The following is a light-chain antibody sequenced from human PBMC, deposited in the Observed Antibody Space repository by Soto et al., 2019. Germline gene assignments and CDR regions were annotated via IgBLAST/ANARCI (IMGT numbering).Light chain of an antibody. CDR1: SSDVGGYNY. CDR3: SSYTSSSTFVV. J-gene: IGLJ2*01. Sequence: QSALTQPASVSGSPGQSITISCTGTSSDVGGYNYVSWYQQHPGKAPKLMIYDVSIRPSGVSNRFSGSKSGNTASLTISGLQAEDEADYYCSSYTSSSTFVVFRGGTKLTVL. CDR2: DVS. V-gene: IGLV2-14*01.